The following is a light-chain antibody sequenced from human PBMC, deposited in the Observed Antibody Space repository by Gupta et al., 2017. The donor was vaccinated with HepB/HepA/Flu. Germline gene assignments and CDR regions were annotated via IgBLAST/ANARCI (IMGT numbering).Light chain of an antibody. V-gene: IGKV3-15*01. J-gene: IGKJ5*01. CDR1: QSVNSN. Sequence: EIVMTQSPATLSVSPGERATLSCRASQSVNSNLAWYRQKPGQAPRLLIYGASTRATNIPARSSSSGSGTEFTLTISSLQSEDFAIYYCQQYNDWPPFTFGQGTRLEIK. CDR3: QQYNDWPPFT. CDR2: GAS.